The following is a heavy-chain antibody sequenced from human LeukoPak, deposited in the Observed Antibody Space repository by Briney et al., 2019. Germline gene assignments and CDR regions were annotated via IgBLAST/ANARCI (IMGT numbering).Heavy chain of an antibody. CDR2: INTNTGNP. Sequence: GASVKVSCKASGYTFTSYDINWVRQAPGQGLEWMGWINTNTGNPTYAQGFTGRFVFSLDTSVSTAYLQISSLKAEDTAVYYCARDHSTYNWNDGFYYWGQGTLVTVSS. V-gene: IGHV7-4-1*02. J-gene: IGHJ4*02. CDR1: GYTFTSYD. CDR3: ARDHSTYNWNDGFYY. D-gene: IGHD1-1*01.